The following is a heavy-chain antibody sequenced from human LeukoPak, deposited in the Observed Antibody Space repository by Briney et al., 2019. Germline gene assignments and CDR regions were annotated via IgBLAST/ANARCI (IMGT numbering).Heavy chain of an antibody. J-gene: IGHJ4*02. D-gene: IGHD2-2*01. CDR2: IKSKTDGGTT. V-gene: IGHV3-15*01. CDR3: MGYCSSTSCYEVDY. Sequence: PGGSLRLSCAASGFTFSNAWMSWVRQAPGKGLEWVGRIKSKTDGGTTDYAAPVKGRFTISRDDSKNTLYLQMNSLKTEDTAVHYCMGYCSSTSCYEVDYWGQGTLVTVSS. CDR1: GFTFSNAW.